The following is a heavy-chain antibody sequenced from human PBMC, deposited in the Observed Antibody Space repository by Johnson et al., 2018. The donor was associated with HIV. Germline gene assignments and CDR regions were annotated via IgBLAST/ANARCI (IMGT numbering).Heavy chain of an antibody. J-gene: IGHJ3*02. V-gene: IGHV3-11*04. CDR2: ISSSGSTI. CDR3: AREQATLCFRASGAAFNI. Sequence: QVQLVESGGGLVKPGGSLRLSCAASGFIFSDYYMSWIRQAPGKGLEWVSYISSSGSTIYYADSVKGRFTISRDNAKNSLYLQMNSLRVEDTAVYYCAREQATLCFRASGAAFNIWGQGTTVTVSS. CDR1: GFIFSDYY. D-gene: IGHD3-10*02.